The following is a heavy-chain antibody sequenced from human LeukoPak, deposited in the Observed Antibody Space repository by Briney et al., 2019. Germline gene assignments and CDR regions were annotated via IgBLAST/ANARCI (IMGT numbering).Heavy chain of an antibody. CDR1: GYTFTSYD. V-gene: IGHV1-8*01. CDR2: MNPNSGNT. CDR3: ARWNSKTRVFQH. J-gene: IGHJ1*01. Sequence: ASVKVSCKASGYTFTSYDINWVRQATGQGLEWMGWMNPNSGNTGYAQKFQGRVTVTRNTSISTAYMELSSLRSEDTAVYYCARWNSKTRVFQHWGQGTLVTVSS. D-gene: IGHD6-13*01.